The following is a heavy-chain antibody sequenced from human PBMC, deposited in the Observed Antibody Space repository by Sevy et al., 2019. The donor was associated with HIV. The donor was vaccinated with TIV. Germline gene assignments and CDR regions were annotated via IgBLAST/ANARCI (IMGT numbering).Heavy chain of an antibody. CDR3: ARDPLNWFDP. V-gene: IGHV4-38-2*02. Sequence: SETLSLTCTVSGYSISSGYYWGWIRQPPGKGLEWIGSIYHSGSTYYNPSLKSRVTISVDTSKNQFSLRLSSVTAADTAVYYCARDPLNWFDPWGQGTLVTVSS. CDR2: IYHSGST. J-gene: IGHJ5*02. CDR1: GYSISSGYY.